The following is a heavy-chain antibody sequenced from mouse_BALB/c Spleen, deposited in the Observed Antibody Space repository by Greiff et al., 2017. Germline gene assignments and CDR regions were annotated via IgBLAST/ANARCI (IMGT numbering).Heavy chain of an antibody. CDR3: ARHGNYGDYYAMDY. CDR1: GFSLTSYG. CDR2: IWSDGST. Sequence: QVQLQQSGPDLVAPSQSLSITCTVSGFSLTSYGVHWVRQPPGKGLEWLVVIWSDGSTTYNSALKSRLSISKDNSKSQVFLKMNSLQTDDTAMYYCARHGNYGDYYAMDYWGQGTSDTVSS. D-gene: IGHD2-1*01. J-gene: IGHJ4*01. V-gene: IGHV2-6-2*01.